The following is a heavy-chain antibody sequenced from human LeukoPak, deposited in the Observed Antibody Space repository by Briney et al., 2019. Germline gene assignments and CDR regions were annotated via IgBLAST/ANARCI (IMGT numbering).Heavy chain of an antibody. CDR3: VTDGDRWNDFEY. Sequence: GGSLRLSCAASGLSISNFWMHWVRQAPGKGLEWVAIIDKNGNEIKYVDSVKGRFTLSRDNAKNSVYLQMNSLRTEDTALYYCVTDGDRWNDFEYWGQGTLVTVSS. J-gene: IGHJ4*02. V-gene: IGHV3-7*01. D-gene: IGHD1-1*01. CDR1: GLSISNFW. CDR2: IDKNGNEI.